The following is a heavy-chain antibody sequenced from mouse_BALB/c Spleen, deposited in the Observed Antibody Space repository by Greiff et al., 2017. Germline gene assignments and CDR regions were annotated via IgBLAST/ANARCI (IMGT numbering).Heavy chain of an antibody. CDR1: GYTFTSYY. V-gene: IGHV1S56*01. J-gene: IGHJ1*01. CDR3: ARGYYGSSLYFDV. Sequence: QVQLQQSGPELVKPGASVRISCKASGYTFTSYYIHWVKQRPGQGLEWIGWIYPGNVNTKYNEKFKGKATLTADKSSSTAYMQLSSLTSEDSAVYFCARGYYGSSLYFDVWGAGTTVTVSS. D-gene: IGHD1-1*01. CDR2: IYPGNVNT.